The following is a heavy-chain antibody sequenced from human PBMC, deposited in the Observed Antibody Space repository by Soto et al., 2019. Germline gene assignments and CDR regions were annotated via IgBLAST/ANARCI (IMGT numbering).Heavy chain of an antibody. D-gene: IGHD6-13*01. CDR3: ARVGMIIAAAGKSTNNWFDP. Sequence: GASVKVSCKASGYTFTSYGISWVRQAPGQGLEWMGWISAYNGNTNYAQKLQGRVTMTTDTSTSTAYMELRSLRSDDTAVYYCARVGMIIAAAGKSTNNWFDPWGQGTLVTVSS. J-gene: IGHJ5*02. V-gene: IGHV1-18*01. CDR1: GYTFTSYG. CDR2: ISAYNGNT.